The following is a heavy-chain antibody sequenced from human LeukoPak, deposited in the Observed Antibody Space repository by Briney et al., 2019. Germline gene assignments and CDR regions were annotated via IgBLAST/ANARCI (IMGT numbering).Heavy chain of an antibody. CDR3: AKDRVLRYFDWLFDLDY. J-gene: IGHJ4*02. D-gene: IGHD3-9*01. V-gene: IGHV3-23*01. CDR1: GFTFSNYG. CDR2: ISGSYTT. Sequence: GGSLRLSCAASGFTFSNYGMSWVRQAPGKGLEWVSAISGSYTTYYADSVRGRFTISRDNSKNTLYMQLNSLRAEDTAVYYCAKDRVLRYFDWLFDLDYWGQGTLVTVSS.